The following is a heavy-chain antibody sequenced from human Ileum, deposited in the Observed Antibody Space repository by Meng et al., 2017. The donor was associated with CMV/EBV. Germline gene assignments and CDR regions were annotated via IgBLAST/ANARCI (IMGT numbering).Heavy chain of an antibody. D-gene: IGHD6-19*01. J-gene: IGHJ4*02. CDR3: ARDGLEGLWLVPGY. CDR1: GASISTYY. CDR2: MYYAGNT. V-gene: IGHV4-59*01. Sequence: SETLSLTCAVSGASISTYYWSWIRQSPEKGLEGIGYMYYAGNTNYNPSLKSRVRMSVDLSKNQFSLELTSVTAADTAVYYCARDGLEGLWLVPGYWGPGILVTVSS.